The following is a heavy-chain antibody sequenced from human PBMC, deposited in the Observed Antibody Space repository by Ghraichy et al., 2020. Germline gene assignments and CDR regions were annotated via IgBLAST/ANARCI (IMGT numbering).Heavy chain of an antibody. CDR2: IIPIFGTA. CDR1: GGTFSSYA. J-gene: IGHJ4*02. D-gene: IGHD3-10*01. V-gene: IGHV1-69*13. CDR3: ARDSEKYYYGSGGRARF. Sequence: SVKVSCKASGGTFSSYAISWVRQAPGQGLEWMGGIIPIFGTANYAQKFQGRVTITADESTSTAYMELSSLRSEDTAVYYCARDSEKYYYGSGGRARFWGQGTLVTVSS.